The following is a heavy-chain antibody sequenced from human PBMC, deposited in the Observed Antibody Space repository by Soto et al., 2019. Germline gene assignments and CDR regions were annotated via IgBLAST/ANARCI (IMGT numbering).Heavy chain of an antibody. CDR1: GGSVPSDEDS. V-gene: IGHV4-30-4*01. CDR3: ATESGSTYGYFDH. CDR2: ISNSGST. Sequence: SETLSLTCTVSGGSVPSDEDSCPSLRQSPGKGMEWIGYISNSGSTGYNPSLKTRLSMSVDRSKNQFTLRLTSVTAADTAVYFCATESGSTYGYFDHWGQGTQVTVSS. D-gene: IGHD5-18*01. J-gene: IGHJ4*02.